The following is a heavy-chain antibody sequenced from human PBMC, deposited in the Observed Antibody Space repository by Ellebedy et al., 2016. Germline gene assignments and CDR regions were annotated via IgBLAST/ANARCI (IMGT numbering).Heavy chain of an antibody. Sequence: ASVKVSCKASGYTFTSYYMHWVRQAPGQGLEWMGIINPSGGSTSYAQKFQGRVTMTRDTSTSTIYMELSSLRSEDTAVYYCARVVAAAVLDYYYYYMDVWGKGTTVTVSS. CDR1: GYTFTSYY. D-gene: IGHD6-13*01. CDR3: ARVVAAAVLDYYYYYMDV. CDR2: INPSGGST. J-gene: IGHJ6*03. V-gene: IGHV1-46*01.